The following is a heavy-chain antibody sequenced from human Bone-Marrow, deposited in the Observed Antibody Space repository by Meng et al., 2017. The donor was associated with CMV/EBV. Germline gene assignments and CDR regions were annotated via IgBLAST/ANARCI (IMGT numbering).Heavy chain of an antibody. CDR2: ISAYNGNT. CDR3: ARDLKEDCSSTSCYRDYYYYGMDV. V-gene: IGHV1-18*01. J-gene: IGHJ6*02. D-gene: IGHD2-2*02. CDR1: GGTFSSYA. Sequence: ASVKVSCKASGGTFSSYAISWVRQAPGQGLEWMGWISAYNGNTNYAQKLQGRVTMTTDTSASTAYMELRSLRSDDTAVYYCARDLKEDCSSTSCYRDYYYYGMDVWGQGTTDTVSS.